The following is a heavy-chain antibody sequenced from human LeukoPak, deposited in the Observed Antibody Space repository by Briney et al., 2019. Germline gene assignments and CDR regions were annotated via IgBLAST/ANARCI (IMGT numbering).Heavy chain of an antibody. D-gene: IGHD3-22*01. V-gene: IGHV1-18*01. Sequence: ASVKVSCKASGYTFTSYGISWVRQAPGQGLEWMGWISAYNGNTNYAQKLQGRVTMTTDTSTSTAYMELSSLRSEDTAVYYCARGQPGYYDSSGYVYWGQGTLVTVSS. CDR1: GYTFTSYG. CDR2: ISAYNGNT. J-gene: IGHJ4*02. CDR3: ARGQPGYYDSSGYVY.